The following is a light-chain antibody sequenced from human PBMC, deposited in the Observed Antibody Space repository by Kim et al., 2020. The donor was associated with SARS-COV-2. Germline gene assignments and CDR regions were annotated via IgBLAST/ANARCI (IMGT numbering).Light chain of an antibody. CDR1: QSISIW. CDR2: RAS. V-gene: IGKV1-5*03. J-gene: IGKJ2*01. Sequence: ASVGDRVTITCRASQSISIWLAWYQQRPGKAPKVLIHRASTLESGVPSRFSGSGSGTEFTLTISSLQPDDFATYFCQQYNDYTPTFGQGTKVDIK. CDR3: QQYNDYTPT.